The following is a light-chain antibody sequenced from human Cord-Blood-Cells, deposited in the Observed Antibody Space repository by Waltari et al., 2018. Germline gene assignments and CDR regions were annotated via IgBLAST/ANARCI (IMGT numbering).Light chain of an antibody. V-gene: IGLV2-23*01. Sequence: SALTQPASVSGSPGQSITISCTGTSSDVGSNNLGSGYHQHPGQAPKRMIYEGSKRPSGVSNRVSGSKAGNTASLTISGLQAEDEADYYCCSYAGSSTLVFVGGTKLTVL. CDR2: EGS. J-gene: IGLJ3*02. CDR1: SSDVGSNNL. CDR3: CSYAGSSTLV.